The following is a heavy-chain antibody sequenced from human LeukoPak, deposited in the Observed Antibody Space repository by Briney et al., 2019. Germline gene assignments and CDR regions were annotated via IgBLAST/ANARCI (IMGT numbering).Heavy chain of an antibody. CDR1: GFTFSSYE. D-gene: IGHD5-12*01. CDR3: AREVGVATFPYNWFDP. CDR2: ISRSGSTI. J-gene: IGHJ5*02. Sequence: PGGSLRLSCAASGFTFSSYEMNWVRQAPGKGLEWVSYISRSGSTIYYADSVKGRFTISRDNAKNSLYLQMSSLRAEDTAVYYCAREVGVATFPYNWFDPWGQGTLVTVSS. V-gene: IGHV3-48*03.